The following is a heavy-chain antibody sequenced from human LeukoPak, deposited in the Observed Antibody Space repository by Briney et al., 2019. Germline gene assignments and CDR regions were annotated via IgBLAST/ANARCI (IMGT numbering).Heavy chain of an antibody. D-gene: IGHD2-15*01. Sequence: PSETLSLTCTVSGGSISSSSYYWGWIRQPPGKGLEWIGSIYYSGSTYYNPSLKSRVTISVDTSKNQFSLKLSSVTAADTAVYYCARGDVVVVAATWGQGTLVTVSS. CDR2: IYYSGST. CDR3: ARGDVVVVAAT. CDR1: GGSISSSSYY. V-gene: IGHV4-39*07. J-gene: IGHJ4*02.